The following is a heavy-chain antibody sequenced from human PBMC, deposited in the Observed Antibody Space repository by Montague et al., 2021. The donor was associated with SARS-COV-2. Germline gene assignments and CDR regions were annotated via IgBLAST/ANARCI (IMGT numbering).Heavy chain of an antibody. CDR1: GDSVSSNIAT. J-gene: IGHJ4*02. D-gene: IGHD2-2*01. CDR2: TYYRSKWYN. CDR3: ARIPVGSKYYFDV. V-gene: IGHV6-1*01. Sequence: CAISGDSVSSNIATWNWIRQSPSRGLEWLGRTYYRSKWYNDYAESVKSRITIDPDTSKHQFSLHLNSVTPEDTAVYYCARIPVGSKYYFDVWGQGTLVTVSS.